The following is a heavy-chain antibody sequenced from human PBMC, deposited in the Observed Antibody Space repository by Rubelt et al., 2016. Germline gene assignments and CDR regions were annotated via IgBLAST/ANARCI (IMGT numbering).Heavy chain of an antibody. CDR3: ARRDGYNWDDAFDI. J-gene: IGHJ3*02. Sequence: QVQLVQSGAEVKKPGASGKVSCKASGYTFTSDGISWVRQAPGQGLEWMGWISAYNGNTNYAQKLQGRVTMTTATTRSTAYMERRSLGSDDTAVYYCARRDGYNWDDAFDIWGQGTMVTVSS. CDR2: ISAYNGNT. CDR1: GYTFTSDG. V-gene: IGHV1-18*01. D-gene: IGHD5-24*01.